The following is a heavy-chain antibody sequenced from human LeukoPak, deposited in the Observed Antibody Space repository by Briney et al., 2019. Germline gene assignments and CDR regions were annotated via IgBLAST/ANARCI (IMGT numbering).Heavy chain of an antibody. V-gene: IGHV4-59*01. CDR1: GGSISSYY. CDR2: IYYSGST. J-gene: IGHJ4*02. D-gene: IGHD3-10*01. CDR3: ARDQYYYGSGSLIFDY. Sequence: SGTLSLTCTVSGGSISSYYWSWIRQPPGKGLEWIGYIYYSGSTNYSPSLKSRVTISVDTSKNQFSLKLSSVTAADTAVYYCARDQYYYGSGSLIFDYWGQGTLVTVSS.